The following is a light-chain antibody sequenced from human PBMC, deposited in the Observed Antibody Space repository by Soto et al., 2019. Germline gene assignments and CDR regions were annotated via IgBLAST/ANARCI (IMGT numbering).Light chain of an antibody. CDR1: SSSVSTSYY. CDR3: ALYVGSGTVV. CDR2: NTT. V-gene: IGLV8-61*01. Sequence: QTVVTQEPSFSVSPGGTVILTCGWTSSSVSTSYYPSWYQQSPGLAPRTLIYNTTTRSSGVPDRFSGSILGNKAALTITGAQSDDESDYLCALYVGSGTVVLGGGTKVTVL. J-gene: IGLJ2*01.